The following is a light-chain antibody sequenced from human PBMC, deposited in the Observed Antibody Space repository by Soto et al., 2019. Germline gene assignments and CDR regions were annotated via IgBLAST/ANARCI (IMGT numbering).Light chain of an antibody. CDR2: DAS. CDR1: QSGNTE. CDR3: QQYNNWWT. Sequence: EIVMTQSPATLSASPGERVTFSCRASQSGNTELAWYQQMPGQAPRLLIYDASTMAAGIPARFSSSGFGKEFTLINTRLQYEYFAVYYCQQYNNWWTFGQGTSVDIK. V-gene: IGKV3-15*01. J-gene: IGKJ1*01.